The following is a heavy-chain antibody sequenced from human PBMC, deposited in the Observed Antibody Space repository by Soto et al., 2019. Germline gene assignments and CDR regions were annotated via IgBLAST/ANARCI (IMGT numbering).Heavy chain of an antibody. CDR2: ISTTNSYI. CDR1: GFTFSNYA. V-gene: IGHV3-21*01. Sequence: GGSLRLSCAASGFTFSNYAMSWVRQAPGKGLEWVSVISTTNSYIYYADSVRGRFTISRDNAKNSLFLQMNSLRAEDTAVYYCTRDPVPDSSGYFPFDYWGQGTLVTVSS. J-gene: IGHJ4*02. D-gene: IGHD3-22*01. CDR3: TRDPVPDSSGYFPFDY.